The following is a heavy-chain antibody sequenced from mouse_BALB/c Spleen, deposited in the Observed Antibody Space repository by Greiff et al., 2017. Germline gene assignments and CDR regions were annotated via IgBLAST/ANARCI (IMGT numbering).Heavy chain of an antibody. CDR1: GFTFSSYA. J-gene: IGHJ1*01. CDR3: ARSLITTVVATWYFDV. CDR2: ISSGGST. D-gene: IGHD1-1*01. Sequence: EVKVVESGGGLVKPGGSLKLSCAASGFTFSSYAMSWVRQTPEKRLEWVASISSGGSTYYPDSVKGRFTISRDNARNILYLQMSSLRSEDTAMYYCARSLITTVVATWYFDVWGAGTTVTVSS. V-gene: IGHV5-6-5*01.